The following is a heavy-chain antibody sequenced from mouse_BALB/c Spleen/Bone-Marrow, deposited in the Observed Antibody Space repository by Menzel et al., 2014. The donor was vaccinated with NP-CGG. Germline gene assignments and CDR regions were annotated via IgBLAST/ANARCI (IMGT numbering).Heavy chain of an antibody. CDR3: TRQRNWEHYAMDY. D-gene: IGHD4-1*01. V-gene: IGHV5-6*01. J-gene: IGHJ4*01. CDR1: GFTFSTYG. CDR2: ISSGGGYN. Sequence: EVQGVESGGDLVKPGGSLKLSCAASGFTFSTYGMSWVRRTPDKRLEWVATISSGGGYNYYPDSVKGRFTISRDTANNTLNPQMSSQKSENTDTYDCTRQRNWEHYAMDYWGQGTSVTVSS.